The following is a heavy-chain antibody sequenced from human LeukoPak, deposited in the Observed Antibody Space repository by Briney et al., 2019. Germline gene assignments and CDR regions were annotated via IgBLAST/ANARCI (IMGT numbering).Heavy chain of an antibody. CDR2: IKSKTDGGTT. Sequence: PGGSLRLSCAASGFTFSNAWMSWVRQAPGKGLEWVGRIKSKTDGGTTDYAAPVKGRFTISRDGSKNTLYLQMNSLKTEDTAVYYCTTSKYYDFWSGYYRSLDYWGQGTLVTISS. V-gene: IGHV3-15*01. CDR1: GFTFSNAW. CDR3: TTSKYYDFWSGYYRSLDY. D-gene: IGHD3-3*01. J-gene: IGHJ4*02.